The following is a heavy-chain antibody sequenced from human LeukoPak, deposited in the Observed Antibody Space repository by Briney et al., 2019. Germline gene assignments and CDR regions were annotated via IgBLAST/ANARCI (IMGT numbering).Heavy chain of an antibody. CDR1: GFTFSSYG. J-gene: IGHJ4*02. CDR3: AARSGRAPIYFDY. CDR2: VSGSGGTT. Sequence: PGGTLRLSCAASGFTFSSYGMSWVRQAPGRGLEWVSGVSGSGGTTYYADSVKGRFTISRDNSKNTLYLQMNSLRADDTAIYYCAARSGRAPIYFDYWGQGTLVTVSS. D-gene: IGHD3-10*01. V-gene: IGHV3-23*01.